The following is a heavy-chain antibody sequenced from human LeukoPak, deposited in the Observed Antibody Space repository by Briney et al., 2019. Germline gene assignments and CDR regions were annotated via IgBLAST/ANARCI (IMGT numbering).Heavy chain of an antibody. CDR3: AKDRRIHVYYFDY. CDR2: IRYDGSNK. V-gene: IGHV3-30*02. D-gene: IGHD5-18*01. J-gene: IGHJ4*02. Sequence: PAGSLRLSCAASGFTFSSYDMHWVRQAPGKGLEWVTFIRYDGSNKYYADSVKGRFTISRDNSKNTLYLQMNSLRAEDTAVYYCAKDRRIHVYYFDYWGQGTLVTVSS. CDR1: GFTFSSYD.